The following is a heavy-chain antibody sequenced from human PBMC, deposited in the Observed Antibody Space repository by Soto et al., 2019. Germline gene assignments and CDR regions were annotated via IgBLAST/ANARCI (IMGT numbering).Heavy chain of an antibody. CDR3: ARDRGDCSGGSCYYSFDY. D-gene: IGHD2-15*01. Sequence: GGSLRLSCAASGFTFSSYGMHWVRQAPGKGLEWVAVIWYDGSNKYYADSVKGRFTIARDNSKNTLYLQMNSRRAEDTAVYYCARDRGDCSGGSCYYSFDYWGQGTLVTVSS. J-gene: IGHJ4*02. CDR2: IWYDGSNK. CDR1: GFTFSSYG. V-gene: IGHV3-33*01.